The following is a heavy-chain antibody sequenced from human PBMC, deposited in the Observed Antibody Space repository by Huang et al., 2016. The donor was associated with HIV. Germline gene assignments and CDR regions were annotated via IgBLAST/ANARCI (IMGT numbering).Heavy chain of an antibody. D-gene: IGHD1-7*01. CDR1: TFTFGAYW. J-gene: IGHJ6*02. V-gene: IGHV3-7*01. Sequence: VESGGRSVQPGGSIKLSCVGSTFTFGAYWMSWVRQPPGKGPEWVAKIKQDESEKYYVDSVKGLFNISRDNARKVLFLEMDDLRVEDTAIYFCATKTAGMDIWGQGTTVTVSS. CDR3: ATKTAGMDI. CDR2: IKQDESEK.